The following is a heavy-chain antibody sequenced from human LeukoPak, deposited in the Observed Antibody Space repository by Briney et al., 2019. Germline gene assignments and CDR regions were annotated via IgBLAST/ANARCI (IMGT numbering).Heavy chain of an antibody. D-gene: IGHD4-11*01. CDR2: IVSSGVTT. V-gene: IGHV3-23*01. J-gene: IGHJ4*02. CDR1: GFTFSYYA. CDR3: AKEVDDHSNHGDY. Sequence: GGSLRLSCAASGFTFSYYAMSWVRQAPGKGLEWVSAIVSSGVTTYYADSVKGRFTISRDNSKNTLYLQMNILKVEDTAVYYCAKEVDDHSNHGDYWGQGTLVTVSS.